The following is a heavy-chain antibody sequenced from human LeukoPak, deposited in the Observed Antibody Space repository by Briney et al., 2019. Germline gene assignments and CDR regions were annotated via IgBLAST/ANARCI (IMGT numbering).Heavy chain of an antibody. J-gene: IGHJ4*02. Sequence: PSETLSLTCSVSGGSISGSRYFWGWIRQPPGKGLEWIGTINYSGTTYYNPSLKSRVTISVDTSKNQFSLKLSSVTAADTAVYFCATTWGSWGQGTLVTVSS. CDR1: GGSISGSRYF. CDR3: ATTWGS. D-gene: IGHD3-16*01. V-gene: IGHV4-39*01. CDR2: INYSGTT.